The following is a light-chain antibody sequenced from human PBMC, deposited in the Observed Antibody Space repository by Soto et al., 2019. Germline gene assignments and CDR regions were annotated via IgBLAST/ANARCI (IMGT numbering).Light chain of an antibody. Sequence: DIQMTQSPSSLSASVGDRVTITCRASQGISNFLAWYQHKPGKVPKLLIYAASTLQSGVPSRFSGSGSGTDFTLTISSLQSEDSGIYYCQQYNFWPPLTFGGGTKVEIK. V-gene: IGKV1-27*01. J-gene: IGKJ4*01. CDR3: QQYNFWPPLT. CDR2: AAS. CDR1: QGISNF.